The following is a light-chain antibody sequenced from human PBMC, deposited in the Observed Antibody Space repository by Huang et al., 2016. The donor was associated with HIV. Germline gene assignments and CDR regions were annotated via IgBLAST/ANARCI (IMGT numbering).Light chain of an antibody. CDR1: QSVGSN. V-gene: IGKV3-15*01. J-gene: IGKJ2*01. CDR2: AAS. CDR3: QQYNNWPLS. Sequence: EIVMTQSPDTLSVSPGERATLSCRASQSVGSNLAWYPQKPGQAPRLLIYAASTRATGIAARFSGSGSGTECSLTISSLQSEDFAVYYCQQYNNWPLSFGQGTELEIK.